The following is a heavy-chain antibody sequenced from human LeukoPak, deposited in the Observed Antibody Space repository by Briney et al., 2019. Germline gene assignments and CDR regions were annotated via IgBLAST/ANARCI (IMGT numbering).Heavy chain of an antibody. CDR1: GFTFNIFS. D-gene: IGHD6-25*01. J-gene: IGHJ4*02. Sequence: GSLRLSYAASGFTFNIFSMTWVRQAPGKGLEWVSSIIVSGATYYADSVKGRFTISRDSFRGMLFLQMDSLRVEDTAVYFFAKGSVGNADFASWGQGALVTVSS. CDR3: AKGSVGNADFAS. CDR2: IIVSGAT. V-gene: IGHV3-23*01.